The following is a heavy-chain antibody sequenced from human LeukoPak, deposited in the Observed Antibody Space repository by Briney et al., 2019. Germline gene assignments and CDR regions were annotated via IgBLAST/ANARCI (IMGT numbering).Heavy chain of an antibody. CDR1: GFTFNSYA. CDR3: ARVDSSGYYRFDC. V-gene: IGHV3-23*01. D-gene: IGHD3-22*01. J-gene: IGHJ4*02. CDR2: ISDSGGNT. Sequence: PGGSLRLSCAASGFTFNSYAMSWVRQAPWERLQWVSGISDSGGNTYYADSVRGRFTISRDNSKNTLYLQMNSLRAEDTAVYYCARVDSSGYYRFDCWGQGTLVTVSS.